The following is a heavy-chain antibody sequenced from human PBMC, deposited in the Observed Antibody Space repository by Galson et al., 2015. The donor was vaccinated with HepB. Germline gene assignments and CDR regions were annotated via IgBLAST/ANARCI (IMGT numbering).Heavy chain of an antibody. CDR3: AKVRGGWELVIDY. V-gene: IGHV3-23*01. CDR1: GFTFSSYA. J-gene: IGHJ4*02. Sequence: SLRLSCAASGFTFSSYAMSWVRQAPGKGLEWVSAISGSGGSTYYADSVKGRFTISRDNSKNTLYLQMNSLRAEDTAVYYCAKVRGGWELVIDYWGQGTLVTVSS. CDR2: ISGSGGST. D-gene: IGHD1-26*01.